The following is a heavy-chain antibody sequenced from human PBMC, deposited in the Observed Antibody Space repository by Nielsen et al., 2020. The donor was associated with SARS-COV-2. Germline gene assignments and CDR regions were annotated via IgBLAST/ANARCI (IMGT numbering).Heavy chain of an antibody. CDR3: AKVLYSSSWYTMYFDL. J-gene: IGHJ2*01. CDR2: ISWNSGSI. CDR1: GFTFDDYA. V-gene: IGHV3-9*01. D-gene: IGHD6-13*01. Sequence: SLKISCAASGFTFDDYAMHWVRQAPGKGLEWVSGISWNSGSIGYADSVKGRSTISRDNAKNSLYLQMNSLRAEDTALYYCAKVLYSSSWYTMYFDLWGRGTLVTVSS.